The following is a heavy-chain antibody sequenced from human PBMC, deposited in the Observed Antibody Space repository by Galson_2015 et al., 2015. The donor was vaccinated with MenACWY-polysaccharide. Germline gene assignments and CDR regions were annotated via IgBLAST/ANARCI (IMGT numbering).Heavy chain of an antibody. Sequence: SLRLSCAASGFTFSNYWMTWVRQAPGTGLEWVANIKQDGGEIYYVDSVKGRFTVSRDNAKISLYLQMNSLRAEDAAIYYCARIGYSISCLDYWGRGTLVTVSS. CDR3: ARIGYSISCLDY. V-gene: IGHV3-7*01. CDR1: GFTFSNYW. D-gene: IGHD6-13*01. J-gene: IGHJ4*02. CDR2: IKQDGGEI.